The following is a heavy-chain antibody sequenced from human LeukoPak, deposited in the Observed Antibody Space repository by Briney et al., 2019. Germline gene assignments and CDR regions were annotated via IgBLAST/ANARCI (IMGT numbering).Heavy chain of an antibody. Sequence: GGSLRLSCAASGFSVSDYSISWIRQSPGKGPEWISYVMSGRGSTNYADSVKGRFTISRDSAKNSVALQLDGLRADDTAVYFCTRERRGSYYAFESWGQGTLVTVSS. J-gene: IGHJ4*02. D-gene: IGHD3-16*01. CDR3: TRERRGSYYAFES. V-gene: IGHV3-11*05. CDR1: GFSVSDYS. CDR2: VMSGRGST.